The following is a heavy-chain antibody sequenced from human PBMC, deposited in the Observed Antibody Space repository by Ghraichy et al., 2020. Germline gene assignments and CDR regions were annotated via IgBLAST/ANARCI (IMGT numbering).Heavy chain of an antibody. J-gene: IGHJ4*02. Sequence: ASLKVSCKASGYTFTNYGITWVRQAPGQGLEWMGWVSGHDGQTKYDQKFQGRVTVTTDTSTTTAYMELRSLRSDDTAMYFCARDPPEFKDQWPWSCDYWGQGTLVTVSS. V-gene: IGHV1-18*01. CDR1: GYTFTNYG. CDR3: ARDPPEFKDQWPWSCDY. D-gene: IGHD6-19*01. CDR2: VSGHDGQT.